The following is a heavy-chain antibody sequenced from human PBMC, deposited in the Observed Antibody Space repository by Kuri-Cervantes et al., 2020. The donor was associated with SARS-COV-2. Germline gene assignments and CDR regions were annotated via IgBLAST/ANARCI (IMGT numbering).Heavy chain of an antibody. J-gene: IGHJ5*02. CDR3: ARLGGYRSGYNWFDP. CDR2: IYYDGSG. V-gene: IGHV4-39*07. Sequence: ESLKISCTVSGGSVSSRSYYWGWIRQPPGQGLEWIGSIYYDGSGHYNPSLKSRVTISVDTSKNQFSLKLSSVTAADTAVYYCARLGGYRSGYNWFDPWGQGTLVTVSS. CDR1: GGSVSSRSYY. D-gene: IGHD5-18*01.